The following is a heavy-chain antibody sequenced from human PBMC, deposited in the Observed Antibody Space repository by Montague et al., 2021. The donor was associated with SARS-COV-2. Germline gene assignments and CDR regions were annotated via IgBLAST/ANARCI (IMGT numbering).Heavy chain of an antibody. CDR2: IYYSGST. V-gene: IGHV4-39*02. CDR1: GGSISSSNYY. Sequence: SETLSLTCSVSGGSISSSNYYWGWIRQPPGKGLEWIGSIYYSGSTYYNPSLKSRVAISEDTSKNQSSLILRSMTAADTAVFYCAREGFSSGYYETWDQGTLVTVSS. CDR3: AREGFSSGYYET. D-gene: IGHD3-22*01. J-gene: IGHJ5*02.